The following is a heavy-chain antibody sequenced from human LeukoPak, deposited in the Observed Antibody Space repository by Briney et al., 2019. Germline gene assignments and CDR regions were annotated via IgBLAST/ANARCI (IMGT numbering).Heavy chain of an antibody. V-gene: IGHV4-39*02. CDR3: ARGYDSNGYVYYYYYMDV. CDR2: IYYSGST. CDR1: GGSISSSSYY. D-gene: IGHD3-22*01. Sequence: SETLSLTCTVSGGSISSSSYYWGWIRQPPGKGLEWIGSIYYSGSTYYNPSLKSRVTISVDTSKNHFSLKPSSVTAADTAVYYCARGYDSNGYVYYYYYMDVWGKGTTVTVSS. J-gene: IGHJ6*03.